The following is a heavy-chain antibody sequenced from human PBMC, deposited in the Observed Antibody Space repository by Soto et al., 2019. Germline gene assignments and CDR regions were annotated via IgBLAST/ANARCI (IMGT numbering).Heavy chain of an antibody. CDR2: ISARGGSS. V-gene: IGHV3-23*01. D-gene: IGHD5-12*01. Sequence: EVQLLESGGGLVQPGGSLRLSCAASGFSFSSYAMVWVRRAPGKGLEWVSVISARGGSSYFADSVKGRFTISRDNSENVLSLEMNSLRAEDTAIYFCAKGSIEYSASVENWGQGTLVLVSS. CDR1: GFSFSSYA. CDR3: AKGSIEYSASVEN. J-gene: IGHJ4*02.